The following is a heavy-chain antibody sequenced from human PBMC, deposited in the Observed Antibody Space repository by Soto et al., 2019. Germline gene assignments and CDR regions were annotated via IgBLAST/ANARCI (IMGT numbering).Heavy chain of an antibody. CDR3: ATMGTPATGLYYFDY. D-gene: IGHD1-7*01. V-gene: IGHV4-30-4*01. CDR2: TSYSGST. Sequence: QVQLQESGPGLVKPSQTLSLTCTVSGGSISSGNYYWSWIRQPPGKGLEWIGFTSYSGSTYYNASLKSRFTISVDTSKNQFSLNLSFVTAADTAVYYCATMGTPATGLYYFDYWGQGTLVTVSS. CDR1: GGSISSGNYY. J-gene: IGHJ4*02.